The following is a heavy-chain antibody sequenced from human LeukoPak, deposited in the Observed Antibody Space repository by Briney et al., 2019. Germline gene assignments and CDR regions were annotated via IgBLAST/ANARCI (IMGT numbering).Heavy chain of an antibody. Sequence: SVKVSCTASGGTFSSYAISWVRQAPGQGLEWMGRIIPICGTANYAQKFQGRVTITTDESTSTAYMELSSLRSEDTAVYYCARDETGPEWELPFDYWGQGTLVTVSS. CDR1: GGTFSSYA. CDR2: IIPICGTA. V-gene: IGHV1-69*05. D-gene: IGHD1-26*01. J-gene: IGHJ4*02. CDR3: ARDETGPEWELPFDY.